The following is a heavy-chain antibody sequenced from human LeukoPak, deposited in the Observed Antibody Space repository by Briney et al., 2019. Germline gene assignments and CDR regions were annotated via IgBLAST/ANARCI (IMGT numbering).Heavy chain of an antibody. CDR1: GFTFSSYA. J-gene: IGHJ4*02. V-gene: IGHV3-30*04. Sequence: GGSLRLSCAASGFTFSSYAMHWVRQAPGKGLEWVAVISYDGSNKYYADSVKGRFTISRDNSKNTLYLQMNSLRAEDTAVYYCVKNGKMSDYVNFDYWGQGTLVTVPS. CDR3: VKNGKMSDYVNFDY. D-gene: IGHD3-16*01. CDR2: ISYDGSNK.